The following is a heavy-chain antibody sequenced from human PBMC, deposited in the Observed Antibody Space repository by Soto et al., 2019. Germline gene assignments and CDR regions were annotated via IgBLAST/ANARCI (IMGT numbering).Heavy chain of an antibody. J-gene: IGHJ5*02. D-gene: IGHD3-22*01. CDR3: VRSPGYYYQSSIWFDP. V-gene: IGHV4-31*03. Sequence: SETLSLTCNVSDGSIRSGGFYWSWIRHRPGKALEWIGHIYYSGTTSYSPSLKSRVSMSVDTSKNQFSLTLSSVTVADTAVYYCVRSPGYYYQSSIWFDPWGQGTLVTVSS. CDR2: IYYSGTT. CDR1: DGSIRSGGFY.